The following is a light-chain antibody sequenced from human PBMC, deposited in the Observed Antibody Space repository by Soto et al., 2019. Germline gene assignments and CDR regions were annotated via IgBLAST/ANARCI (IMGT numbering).Light chain of an antibody. CDR1: SRDIGGFNY. CDR3: TSYSSSSTLVL. Sequence: QSALTQPASVSGSLGQSITISCTGTSRDIGGFNYVSWYQQHPGKAPKLMIYDVNYRPSGVSDRFSASKSDNTASLTISGLQAEDEADYYGTSYSSSSTLVLFGGGTKLTVL. V-gene: IGLV2-14*01. CDR2: DVN. J-gene: IGLJ2*01.